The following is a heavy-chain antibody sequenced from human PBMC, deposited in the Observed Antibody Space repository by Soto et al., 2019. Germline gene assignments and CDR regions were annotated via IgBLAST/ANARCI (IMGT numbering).Heavy chain of an antibody. J-gene: IGHJ4*02. CDR2: ISVGGDST. CDR3: EKNYYFDQ. V-gene: IGHV3-23*01. D-gene: IGHD3-10*01. Sequence: EVQLLDSGGGLVQPGGSLRLSCAASGFTFSSYAMSWVRQAPGKGLEWVSSISVGGDSTYYADSVKGRFTFSRDNSKNTRHLQMNSPSAEDTAVYYCEKNYYFDQWGQGTLVTVSS. CDR1: GFTFSSYA.